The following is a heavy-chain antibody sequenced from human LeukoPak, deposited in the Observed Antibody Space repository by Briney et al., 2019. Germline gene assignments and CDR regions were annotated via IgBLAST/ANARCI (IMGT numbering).Heavy chain of an antibody. CDR1: GGSFSGYY. D-gene: IGHD6-13*01. CDR3: ATRRRAAAGLNWFDP. V-gene: IGHV4-34*01. CDR2: INHSGST. J-gene: IGHJ5*02. Sequence: SETLSLTCAVYGGSFSGYYWSWIRQPPGKGLEWIGEINHSGSTNYNPSLKSRVTISVDTSKNQFSLKLSSVTAADTAVYYCATRRRAAAGLNWFDPWGQGTLVTVSS.